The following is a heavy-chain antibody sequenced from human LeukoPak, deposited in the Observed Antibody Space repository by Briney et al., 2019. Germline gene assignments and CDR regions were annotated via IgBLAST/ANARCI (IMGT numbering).Heavy chain of an antibody. J-gene: IGHJ4*02. CDR2: IYSGGST. Sequence: QPGGSLRLSCAASGFTVSSNYMSWVRQAPGKGLEWVSVIYSGGSTYYADSVKGRFTISRDNSKNTLYLQMNSLRSEDTAVYYCARGIVGATDFDYWGQGTLVTVSS. CDR1: GFTVSSNY. V-gene: IGHV3-53*05. D-gene: IGHD1-26*01. CDR3: ARGIVGATDFDY.